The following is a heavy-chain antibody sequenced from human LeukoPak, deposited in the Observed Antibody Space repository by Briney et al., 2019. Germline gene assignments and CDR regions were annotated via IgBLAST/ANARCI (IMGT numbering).Heavy chain of an antibody. CDR2: IYYSGST. V-gene: IGHV4-59*01. Sequence: PSETLSLTCTVSGGSISSYYWSWSRQPPGKGLEWIGYIYYSGSTNYNPSLKSRVTISVDTSKNQFSLKLSSVTAADTAVYYCARGGIYCGGDCYPQWGQGTLVTVSS. CDR1: GGSISSYY. D-gene: IGHD2-21*02. CDR3: ARGGIYCGGDCYPQ. J-gene: IGHJ4*02.